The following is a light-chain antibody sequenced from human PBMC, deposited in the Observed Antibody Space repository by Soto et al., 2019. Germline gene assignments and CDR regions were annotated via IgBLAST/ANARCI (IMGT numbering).Light chain of an antibody. CDR1: SSNIGRNF. CDR3: ATWDASLGGWV. CDR2: KND. J-gene: IGLJ3*02. V-gene: IGLV1-47*01. Sequence: QSVVSQPPSASGTPGQRVTVSCSGRSSNIGRNFVYWYQQFPGTAPKLLIFKNDQRPSGVPDRFSGSKSGTSASLAISGLRSEDEGDYYCATWDASLGGWVFGGGTKLTVL.